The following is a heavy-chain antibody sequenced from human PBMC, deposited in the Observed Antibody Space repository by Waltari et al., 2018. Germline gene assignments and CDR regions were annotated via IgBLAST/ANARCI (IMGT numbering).Heavy chain of an antibody. J-gene: IGHJ3*02. CDR3: ARHKDLGTIVATMDAFDI. CDR2: IYHSGST. Sequence: QVQLQESGPGLVKPSETLSLTCAVSGYSISSGYYWGWIRQPPGKGLEWIGSIYHSGSTYYNPSLKSRVTISVDTSKNQFSRKLSSVTAADTAVYYCARHKDLGTIVATMDAFDIWGQGTMVTVSS. V-gene: IGHV4-38-2*01. CDR1: GYSISSGYY. D-gene: IGHD5-12*01.